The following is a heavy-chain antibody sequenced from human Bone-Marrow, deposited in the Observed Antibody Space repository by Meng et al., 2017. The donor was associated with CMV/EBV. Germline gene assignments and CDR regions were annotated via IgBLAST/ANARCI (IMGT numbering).Heavy chain of an antibody. Sequence: GGSLRLSCAASGFTFDDYAMHWVRQAPGKGLEWVSGISWNSGSMVYADSVKGRFIISRDNANNSLYMQMNSLRAEDMALYYCAKDISSSYYYYGMDVWGQGTTVTVSS. CDR3: AKDISSSYYYYGMDV. J-gene: IGHJ6*02. CDR1: GFTFDDYA. CDR2: ISWNSGSM. V-gene: IGHV3-9*03.